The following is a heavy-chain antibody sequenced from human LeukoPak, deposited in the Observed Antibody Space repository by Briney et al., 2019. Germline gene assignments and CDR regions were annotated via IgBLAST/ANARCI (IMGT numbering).Heavy chain of an antibody. D-gene: IGHD6-6*01. Sequence: GGPLRLSCAASGFTFSSYWMSWVRQAPGKGLEWVANIKQDGSEKYYVDSVKGRFTISRDNAKNSLYLQMNSLRAEDTAVYYCAGGSIAARPFDYWGQGTLVTVSS. V-gene: IGHV3-7*04. CDR2: IKQDGSEK. CDR1: GFTFSSYW. J-gene: IGHJ4*02. CDR3: AGGSIAARPFDY.